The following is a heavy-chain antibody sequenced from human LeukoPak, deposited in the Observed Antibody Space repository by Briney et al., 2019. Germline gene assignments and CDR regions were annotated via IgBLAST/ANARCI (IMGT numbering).Heavy chain of an antibody. J-gene: IGHJ4*02. V-gene: IGHV4-39*01. D-gene: IGHD4-23*01. CDR2: TSYRGST. CDR3: ANSANYGGNSGYFDS. Sequence: PSETLSLTCTVSGGSVSSGSYYWGWIRQPPRKGLEWIASTSYRGSTYYNPSLKSRVTISVDTSKNQFSLKLTSVTAADTAVYYCANSANYGGNSGYFDSWAQGTLVTVSS. CDR1: GGSVSSGSYY.